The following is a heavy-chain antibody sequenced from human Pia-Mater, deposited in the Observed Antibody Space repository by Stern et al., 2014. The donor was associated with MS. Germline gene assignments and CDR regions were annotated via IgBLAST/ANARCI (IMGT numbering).Heavy chain of an antibody. CDR2: TIPIFGTA. CDR1: GGTFNVYA. D-gene: IGHD3-9*01. Sequence: VQLLESGAEVKKPGSSVKVSCKASGGTFNVYAINWLRQAPGQGLEWMGGTIPIFGTANYAQKFQGRVTITADESTRTSSMQLSSLRYDDTAVYYCARDGRHTDNYGLDVWGQGTTVTVSS. J-gene: IGHJ6*02. V-gene: IGHV1-69*01. CDR3: ARDGRHTDNYGLDV.